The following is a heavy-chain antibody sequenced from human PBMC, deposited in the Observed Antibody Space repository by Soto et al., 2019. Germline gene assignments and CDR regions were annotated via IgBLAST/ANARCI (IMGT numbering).Heavy chain of an antibody. Sequence: QVQLVESGGGVVQPGRSLRLSCAASGFTFSSYGMHWVRQAPGKGLEWVAVISYDGSNKYYADSVKGRFTISRDNSKNTLYLHMNSLRAEDTAVYYCAKDPAVPAARSHMSWGQGTLVTVSS. V-gene: IGHV3-30*18. CDR2: ISYDGSNK. CDR1: GFTFSSYG. CDR3: AKDPAVPAARSHMS. J-gene: IGHJ4*02. D-gene: IGHD2-2*01.